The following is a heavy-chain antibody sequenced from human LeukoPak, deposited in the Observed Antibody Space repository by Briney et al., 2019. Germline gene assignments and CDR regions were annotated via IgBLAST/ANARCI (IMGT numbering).Heavy chain of an antibody. CDR2: ISYDGSNK. D-gene: IGHD3-22*01. V-gene: IGHV3-30-3*01. J-gene: IGHJ5*02. CDR3: VRVLSGSWDWFDP. Sequence: PGGSLRLSCAASGFTFSSYAMHWVRQAPGKGLEWVEVISYDGSNKYYADSVKGRFTISRDNSKNTLYLQMNSLRAEDTALYHCVRVLSGSWDWFDPWGQGTLVTVSS. CDR1: GFTFSSYA.